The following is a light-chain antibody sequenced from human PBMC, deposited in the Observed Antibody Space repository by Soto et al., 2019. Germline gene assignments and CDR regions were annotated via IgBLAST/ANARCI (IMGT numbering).Light chain of an antibody. V-gene: IGKV1-5*01. CDR3: QQDNSYYTWK. Sequence: DIQMTLSPSTLSASVGDRVTITCRASQSISSWLAWYEQKPRKAPKLLIYDASSLESGVPSRFSVSGSGTEFTLTITSLQPDDFATYYGQQDNSYYTWKFGQGTKVDIK. CDR1: QSISSW. J-gene: IGKJ1*01. CDR2: DAS.